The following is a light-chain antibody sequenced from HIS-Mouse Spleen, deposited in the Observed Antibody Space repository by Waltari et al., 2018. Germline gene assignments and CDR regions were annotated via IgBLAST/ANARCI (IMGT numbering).Light chain of an antibody. V-gene: IGKV2-28*01. CDR2: LGS. J-gene: IGKJ4*01. CDR3: MQALQTPST. Sequence: DIVMTQSPLSLPVTPGEPASISCRSSQSLPHSNGYNYLDWYLQKPGQSPQLLIYLGSNRAAGVPDRFSGSGSGTDFTLKISRVEAEDVGVYYCMQALQTPSTFGGGTKVEIK. CDR1: QSLPHSNGYNY.